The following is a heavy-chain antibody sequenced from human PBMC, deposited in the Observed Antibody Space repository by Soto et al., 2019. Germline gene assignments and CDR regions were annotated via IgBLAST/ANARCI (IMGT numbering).Heavy chain of an antibody. Sequence: EVQLLESGGGLVQPGGSLRLSCAASGFTFSSYAMSWVRQAPGKGLEWVSAISGSGGSTYYADSVKGRFTISRDNSKNTLYLQMNSLRAEDTAVYYCAKDSPSSWFGELLTNYYYGMDVWGQGTTVTVSS. CDR1: GFTFSSYA. D-gene: IGHD3-10*01. CDR3: AKDSPSSWFGELLTNYYYGMDV. V-gene: IGHV3-23*01. J-gene: IGHJ6*02. CDR2: ISGSGGST.